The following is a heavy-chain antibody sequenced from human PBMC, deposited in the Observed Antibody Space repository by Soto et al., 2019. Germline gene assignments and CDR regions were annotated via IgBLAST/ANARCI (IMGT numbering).Heavy chain of an antibody. CDR2: SIPIFGTA. CDR3: ARAPILVGVTPYENYFDS. V-gene: IGHV1-69*13. Sequence: GASVKVSCKASGVTFSNSVISWVRQAPGQGLEWMGGSIPIFGTANYAQKFQGRVTIIADESTSTAYMELTSLRSEDTAVYYCARAPILVGVTPYENYFDSWGQGTLVTVSS. D-gene: IGHD3-3*01. J-gene: IGHJ4*02. CDR1: GVTFSNSV.